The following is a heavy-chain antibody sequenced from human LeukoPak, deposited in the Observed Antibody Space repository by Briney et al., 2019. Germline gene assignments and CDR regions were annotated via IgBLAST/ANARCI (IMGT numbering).Heavy chain of an antibody. V-gene: IGHV1-2*02. CDR1: GYSFIGYY. D-gene: IGHD7-27*01. J-gene: IGHJ3*02. CDR3: AKSTNWGSISDGFDI. Sequence: ASVKVSCKASGYSFIGYYIHWVRQAPGQGLEWMGWINPNSCGANYAQKFQGRVTMTRDTSISTVYMELTRLRSDDTAMYYCAKSTNWGSISDGFDIWGQGTMVTVAS. CDR2: INPNSCGA.